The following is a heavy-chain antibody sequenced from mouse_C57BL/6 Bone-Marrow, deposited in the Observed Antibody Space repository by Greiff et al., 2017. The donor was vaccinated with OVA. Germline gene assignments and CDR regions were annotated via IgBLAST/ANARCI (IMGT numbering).Heavy chain of an antibody. CDR3: ARDPYGSSYWYFDV. CDR2: ISDGGSYT. D-gene: IGHD1-1*01. J-gene: IGHJ1*03. Sequence: VESGGGLVKPGGSLKLSCAASGFTFSSYAMSWVRQTPEKRLEWVATISDGGSYTYYPDNVKGRFTISRDNAKNNLYLQMSHLKSEDTAMYYCARDPYGSSYWYFDVWGTGTTVTVSS. CDR1: GFTFSSYA. V-gene: IGHV5-4*01.